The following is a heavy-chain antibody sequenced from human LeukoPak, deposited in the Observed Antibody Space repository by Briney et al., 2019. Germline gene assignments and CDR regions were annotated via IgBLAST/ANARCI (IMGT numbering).Heavy chain of an antibody. J-gene: IGHJ4*02. V-gene: IGHV3-30*03. CDR1: GFTFSSYW. D-gene: IGHD3-22*01. Sequence: PGGSLRLSCAASGFTFSSYWMSWVRQAPGKGLEWVAVISYDGSNKYYADSVKGRFTISRDNSKNTLYLQMNSLRAEDTAVYYCAMYYYDSSGPMGWGQGTLVTVSS. CDR3: AMYYYDSSGPMG. CDR2: ISYDGSNK.